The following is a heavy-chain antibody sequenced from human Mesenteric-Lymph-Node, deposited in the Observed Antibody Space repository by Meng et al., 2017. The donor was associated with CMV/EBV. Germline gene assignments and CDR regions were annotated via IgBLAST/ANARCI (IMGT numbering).Heavy chain of an antibody. CDR3: ARDRGGVTHFDY. CDR1: GGSITSYY. CDR2: IYHSGRT. J-gene: IGHJ4*02. D-gene: IGHD3-16*01. Sequence: SETLSLTCTVSGGSITSYYWNWIRQSPGKGLEWIGYIYHSGRTKYNPSLKSRVTISVTSRNQFSLKLNSVTAADTAIYYCARDRGGVTHFDYWGQGTLVTVSS. V-gene: IGHV4-59*13.